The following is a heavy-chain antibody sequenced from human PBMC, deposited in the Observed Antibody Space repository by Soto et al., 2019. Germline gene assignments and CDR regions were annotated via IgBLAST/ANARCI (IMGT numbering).Heavy chain of an antibody. CDR3: AADYYNTRGYYYDY. V-gene: IGHV1-58*01. CDR2: IVVGSGNT. Sequence: SVKVSCKASGFTFTSSAVQWVRQARGQRLEWIGWIVVGSGNTNCAQKFQERVTITRDMSTSTAYMELSSLRSEDTAVYYCAADYYNTRGYYYDYWGQGTLVTVSS. CDR1: GFTFTSSA. D-gene: IGHD3-22*01. J-gene: IGHJ4*02.